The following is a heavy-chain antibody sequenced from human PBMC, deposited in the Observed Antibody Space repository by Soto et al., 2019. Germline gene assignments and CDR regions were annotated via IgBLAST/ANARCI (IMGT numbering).Heavy chain of an antibody. CDR1: GFTFSSYF. Sequence: PGGSLRLSCAASGFTFSSYFMHWVRQAPGKGLEWVAVISYDGSNKYYADSVKGRFTISRDNSKNTLYLQMNSLRAEDTAVYYCAKDHLDFWSGYYTYYGMDVWGQGTTVTVSS. J-gene: IGHJ6*02. CDR2: ISYDGSNK. D-gene: IGHD3-3*01. CDR3: AKDHLDFWSGYYTYYGMDV. V-gene: IGHV3-30*18.